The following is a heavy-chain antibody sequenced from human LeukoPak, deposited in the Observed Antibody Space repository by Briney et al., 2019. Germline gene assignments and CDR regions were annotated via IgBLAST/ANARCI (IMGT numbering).Heavy chain of an antibody. J-gene: IGHJ6*04. Sequence: GGSLRLSCAASGFTFSSYGMHWVRQAPGKGLEGVAVIWYDGSNKYYADSVKGRFTISRDNSKNTLYLQMNSLRAEDTAVYYCARGLGLYYYYGMDVWGKGTTVTVSS. D-gene: IGHD3-16*01. CDR3: ARGLGLYYYYGMDV. CDR2: IWYDGSNK. V-gene: IGHV3-33*01. CDR1: GFTFSSYG.